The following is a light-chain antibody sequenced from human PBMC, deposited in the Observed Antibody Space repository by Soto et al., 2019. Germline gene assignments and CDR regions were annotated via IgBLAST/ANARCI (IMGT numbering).Light chain of an antibody. V-gene: IGKV3-20*01. CDR3: HQDCGSPST. CDR1: QSVTRSS. CDR2: GAS. J-gene: IGKJ1*01. Sequence: EIVLTQSPGTLSLSPGERATLSCRASQSVTRSSLAWYQQKPGQAPRLLIYGASSRATGIPDRFSGSGSGTHFTLGISRLQPDDFAMYYGHQDCGSPSTFAQGTKVEIK.